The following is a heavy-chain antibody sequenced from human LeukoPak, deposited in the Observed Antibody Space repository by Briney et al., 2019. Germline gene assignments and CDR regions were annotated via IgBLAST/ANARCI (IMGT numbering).Heavy chain of an antibody. J-gene: IGHJ4*02. CDR3: SNGIYDRSY. V-gene: IGHV3-7*01. CDR1: GFTFTTYW. Sequence: GGSLRLSCAVSGFTFTTYWMAWVRQAPGKGLEWVANIKQDGSEAVYADSVRGRFTISRDNAKNSLYLQMNGLRVEDTAVYYCSNGIYDRSYWGQGTLVTVSS. D-gene: IGHD2-8*01. CDR2: IKQDGSEA.